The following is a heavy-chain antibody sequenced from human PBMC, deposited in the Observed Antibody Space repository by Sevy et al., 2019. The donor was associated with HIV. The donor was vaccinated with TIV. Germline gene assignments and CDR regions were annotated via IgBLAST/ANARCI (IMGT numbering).Heavy chain of an antibody. Sequence: VGSLRLSCAASGFTFSSFAMHWVRQAPGKGLEWVAVISYDGSSKYYPDSVKGRFTISRDNAKNTLYLQMNRLRPEDTAVYFCAILGVDCVSTNCYGMRSLSFDFWGQGTLVTVSS. CDR1: GFTFSSFA. CDR3: AILGVDCVSTNCYGMRSLSFDF. CDR2: ISYDGSSK. V-gene: IGHV3-30-3*01. J-gene: IGHJ4*02. D-gene: IGHD2-2*01.